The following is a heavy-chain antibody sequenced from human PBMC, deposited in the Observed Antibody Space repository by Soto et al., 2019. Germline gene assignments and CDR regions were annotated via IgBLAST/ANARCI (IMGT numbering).Heavy chain of an antibody. J-gene: IGHJ4*02. Sequence: XETLSLTCAVSGYSISSGYYWCCIRQPPGKGLEWIGSIYRSGTTYYNPSLRSRVTISVDMSKNQFSLRLSSVTAADTAVYYCARVAYYDSSGYYYYFDYWGQGTLVTVSS. CDR3: ARVAYYDSSGYYYYFDY. V-gene: IGHV4-38-2*01. D-gene: IGHD3-22*01. CDR1: GYSISSGYY. CDR2: IYRSGTT.